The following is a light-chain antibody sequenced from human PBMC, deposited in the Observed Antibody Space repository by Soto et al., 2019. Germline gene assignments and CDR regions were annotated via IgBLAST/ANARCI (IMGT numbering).Light chain of an antibody. CDR3: QQYGRXPVT. J-gene: IGKJ1*01. Sequence: EIVLTQSPCTLSLSPGERATLSCRASQSVSSSYLAWYHQKPGQAPRLLIYGASSRATGIPDRFSGSGSGTDFTLTISRLEPEDFAVYYFQQYGRXPVTFGQWTKV. V-gene: IGKV3-20*01. CDR1: QSVSSSY. CDR2: GAS.